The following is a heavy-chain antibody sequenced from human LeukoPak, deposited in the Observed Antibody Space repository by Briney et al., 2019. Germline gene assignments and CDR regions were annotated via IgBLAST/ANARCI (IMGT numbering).Heavy chain of an antibody. D-gene: IGHD3-10*01. V-gene: IGHV4-4*07. CDR1: GGSISSYY. CDR3: ARLARIALLRGVTGYHSLDV. CDR2: IYTSGDT. J-gene: IGHJ6*03. Sequence: PSETLSLTCTVAGGSISSYYWSWIRQPAGKGLEWIGRIYTSGDTNYNPSRKSRVTMSVDTSKNQCSRKRSAGTAAHTAEYYCARLARIALLRGVTGYHSLDVWGKGTKVTVS.